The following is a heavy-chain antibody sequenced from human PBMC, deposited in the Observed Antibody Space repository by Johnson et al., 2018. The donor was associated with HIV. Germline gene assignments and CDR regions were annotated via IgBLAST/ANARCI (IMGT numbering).Heavy chain of an antibody. Sequence: VQLVESGGGLVKPGGSLRLSCAASGFTFSSYDMHWVRQAPGKGLEWVSHISGSSNNIFYADSVKGRFTISRDNAKNSLYLQLNSLRAEDTAVYFCARDPAHCGGDCFPSDAFDIWGQGTMVTVSS. CDR2: ISGSSNNI. CDR3: ARDPAHCGGDCFPSDAFDI. D-gene: IGHD2-21*02. J-gene: IGHJ3*02. V-gene: IGHV3-48*04. CDR1: GFTFSSYD.